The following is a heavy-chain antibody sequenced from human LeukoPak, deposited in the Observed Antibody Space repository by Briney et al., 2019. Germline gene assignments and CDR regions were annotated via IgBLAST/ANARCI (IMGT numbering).Heavy chain of an antibody. CDR2: ISYDGSNK. CDR3: ARDTIFGALDY. CDR1: GFTFSSYA. V-gene: IGHV3-30-3*01. Sequence: GGSLRLSCAASGFTFSSYAMHWVRQAPGKGLEWVAVISYDGSNKYYADSVKGRFTISRDNSKNTLYLQMNSLRAEDTAVYYCARDTIFGALDYWGQGTLVTVSS. D-gene: IGHD3-3*01. J-gene: IGHJ4*02.